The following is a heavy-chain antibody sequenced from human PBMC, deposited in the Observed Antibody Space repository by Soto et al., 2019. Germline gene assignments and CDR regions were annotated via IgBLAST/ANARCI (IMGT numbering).Heavy chain of an antibody. V-gene: IGHV1-69*02. D-gene: IGHD4-17*01. CDR3: ARMTNTVPQIDY. Sequence: VQLVQSGAEVKNPGSSVKVSCKASGGNFSSYTISWVRQAPGQGLEWMGRLIPILGIANYAHKFQGRVTITADKSTSTADMELSSLRSEDTAAYYGARMTNTVPQIDYWGQGTLVTVSS. CDR1: GGNFSSYT. CDR2: LIPILGIA. J-gene: IGHJ4*02.